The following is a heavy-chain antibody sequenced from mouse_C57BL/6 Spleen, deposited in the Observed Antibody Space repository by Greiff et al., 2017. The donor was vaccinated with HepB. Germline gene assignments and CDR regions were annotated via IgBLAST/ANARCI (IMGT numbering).Heavy chain of an antibody. J-gene: IGHJ1*03. CDR3: ARVRLDWYFDV. CDR2: ISYDGSN. CDR1: GYSITSGYY. D-gene: IGHD3-2*02. Sequence: EVKLVESGPGLVKPSQSLSLTCSVPGYSITSGYYWNWIRQFPGNKLEWMGYISYDGSNNYNPSLKNRISITRDTSKNQFFLKLNSVTTEDTATYYCARVRLDWYFDVWGTGTTVTVSS. V-gene: IGHV3-6*01.